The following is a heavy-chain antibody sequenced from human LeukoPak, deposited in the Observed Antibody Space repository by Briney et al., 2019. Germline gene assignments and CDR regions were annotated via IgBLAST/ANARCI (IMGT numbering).Heavy chain of an antibody. CDR1: GFTFSAYS. CDR3: VRDPDALDY. J-gene: IGHJ4*02. Sequence: GGSLRLPCAASGFTFSAYSMNWVRQAPGKGLEWVSYISSSGTIHYADSVKGRFTISRDNVKKSVYLQMNSLRDEDTAVYYCVRDPDALDYWGQGTLVTVSS. V-gene: IGHV3-48*02. CDR2: ISSSGTI.